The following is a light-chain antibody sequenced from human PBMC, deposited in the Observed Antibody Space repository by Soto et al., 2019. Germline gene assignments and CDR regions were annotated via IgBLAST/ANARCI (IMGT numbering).Light chain of an antibody. CDR2: DTS. J-gene: IGKJ2*01. CDR3: QQRSNWPRT. Sequence: EIVLTQSPATLSFSPGERATLSCRASQSVSSSLAWFQHKPGQAPRLLIYDTSNRATGIPARFSGSGSGTDFTLTISSLEPEDFAVYYCQQRSNWPRTFGQGTKLEIK. V-gene: IGKV3-11*01. CDR1: QSVSSS.